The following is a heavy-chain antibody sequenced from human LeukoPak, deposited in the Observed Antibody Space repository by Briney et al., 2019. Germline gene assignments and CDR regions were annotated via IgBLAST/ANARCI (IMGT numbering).Heavy chain of an antibody. V-gene: IGHV1-3*01. Sequence: KFQGRVTITRDTSASTAYMELSSLRSEDTAVYYCARESSGYYFDYWGQGTLVTASS. J-gene: IGHJ4*02. D-gene: IGHD6-25*01. CDR3: ARESSGYYFDY.